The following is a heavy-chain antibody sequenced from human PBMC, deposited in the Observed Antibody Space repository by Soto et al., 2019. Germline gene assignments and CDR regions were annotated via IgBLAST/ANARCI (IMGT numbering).Heavy chain of an antibody. CDR1: GYTFAVYY. CDR3: ARDLAKGGGSAGFDY. Sequence: ASVNGYWKASGYTFAVYYMHWARQAPGQGLEWMGWINPKSGGTMYPQKFQGRVTMTWDTSISTAYMALTRLRSDDTAVYYCARDLAKGGGSAGFDYWGQGTLVTVSS. J-gene: IGHJ4*02. CDR2: INPKSGGT. D-gene: IGHD1-26*01. V-gene: IGHV1-2*02.